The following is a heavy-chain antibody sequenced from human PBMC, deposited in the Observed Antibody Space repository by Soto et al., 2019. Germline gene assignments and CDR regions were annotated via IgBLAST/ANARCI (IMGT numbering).Heavy chain of an antibody. CDR1: GYTFTSYD. CDR3: ARRGYSSSWYYYYYYGMDV. J-gene: IGHJ6*02. CDR2: MNPNSGNT. D-gene: IGHD6-13*01. V-gene: IGHV1-8*01. Sequence: QVQLVQSGAEVKKPGASVKVSCKASGYTFTSYDINWVRQATGQGLEWMGWMNPNSGNTGYAQKFQGRVTMTRNTSNSTAYRELSSLRSEATAVYYCARRGYSSSWYYYYYYGMDVWGQGTTVTVSS.